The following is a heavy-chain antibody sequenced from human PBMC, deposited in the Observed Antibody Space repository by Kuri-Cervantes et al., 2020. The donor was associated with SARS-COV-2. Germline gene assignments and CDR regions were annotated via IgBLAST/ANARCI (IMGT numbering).Heavy chain of an antibody. CDR1: GFTFSSYA. D-gene: IGHD4-17*01. CDR3: ARDAQITVTTFWGVDY. V-gene: IGHV3-30*01. CDR2: ISYDGSNK. Sequence: GESLKISCAASGFTFSSYAMHWVRQAPGKGLEWVAVISYDGSNKYYADSVKGRFTISRDNSKNTLYLQMNSLRAEDTAVYYCARDAQITVTTFWGVDYWGQGTRVTVSS. J-gene: IGHJ4*02.